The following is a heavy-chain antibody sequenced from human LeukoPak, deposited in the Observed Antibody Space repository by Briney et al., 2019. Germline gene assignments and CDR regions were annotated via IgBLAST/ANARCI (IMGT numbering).Heavy chain of an antibody. V-gene: IGHV1-18*01. D-gene: IGHD1-14*01. Sequence: ASVKVSCKASGYTFTSYGISWVRQAPGQGLEWMGWISAYNGNTNYAQKLQGRVTMTTDTSTSTAYMELRSLRSEDTAVYYCARARTPGNWFDPWGQGTLVTVSS. CDR3: ARARTPGNWFDP. J-gene: IGHJ5*02. CDR2: ISAYNGNT. CDR1: GYTFTSYG.